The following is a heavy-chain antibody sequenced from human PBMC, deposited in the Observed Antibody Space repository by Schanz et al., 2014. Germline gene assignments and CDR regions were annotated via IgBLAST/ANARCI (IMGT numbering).Heavy chain of an antibody. V-gene: IGHV3-74*02. CDR3: AKGRFGELSAFDI. CDR1: GFTFSSYW. J-gene: IGHJ3*02. CDR2: IKSDGSST. Sequence: EVQLLESGGGLVQPGGSLRLSCAASGFTFSSYWMHWVRQVPGKGLVWVSRIKSDGSSTSYADSVKGRFTISRDNAKNTLYLQMNSLSAEDTAVYYCAKGRFGELSAFDIWGQGTMVTVSS. D-gene: IGHD3-10*01.